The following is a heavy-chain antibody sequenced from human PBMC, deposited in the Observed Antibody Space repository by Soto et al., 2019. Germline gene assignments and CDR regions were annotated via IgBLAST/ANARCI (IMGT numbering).Heavy chain of an antibody. CDR2: IYYSGST. CDR3: ARDLFSSGYYYYFDY. Sequence: TLSLTCTVSGGSISSGDYYWSWIRQPPGKGLEWIGYIYYSGSTYYNPSLKSRVTTSVDTSKNQFSLKLSSVTAADTAVYYCARDLFSSGYYYYFDYWGQGTLVTVSS. V-gene: IGHV4-30-4*01. D-gene: IGHD3-22*01. CDR1: GGSISSGDYY. J-gene: IGHJ4*02.